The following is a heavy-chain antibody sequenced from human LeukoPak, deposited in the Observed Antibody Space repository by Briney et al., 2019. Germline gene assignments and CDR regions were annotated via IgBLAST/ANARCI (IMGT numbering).Heavy chain of an antibody. D-gene: IGHD1-14*01. CDR3: AGQYPEDRPLYYFDY. CDR2: IYYSGST. CDR1: GYSISSGYY. V-gene: IGHV4-38-2*02. J-gene: IGHJ4*02. Sequence: SETLSLTCTVSGYSISSGYYWGWIRQPPGKGLEWIGYIYYSGSTNYNPSLKSRVTISVDTSKNQFSLKLSSVTAADTAVYYCAGQYPEDRPLYYFDYWGQGTLVTVSS.